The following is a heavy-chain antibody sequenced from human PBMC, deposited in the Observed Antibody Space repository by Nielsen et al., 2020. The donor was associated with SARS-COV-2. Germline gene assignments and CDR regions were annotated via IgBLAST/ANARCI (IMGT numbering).Heavy chain of an antibody. CDR2: ISGSGGSA. J-gene: IGHJ5*02. CDR1: GFTFSSYA. Sequence: GGSLRLSCAASGFTFSSYAMSWVRQAPGKGLEWVSSISGSGGSAFYADSVKGRFTISRDNSKNTLNLQMNSLRAEDTAIYYCARVNHSSISAWGQGTVVTVSS. CDR3: ARVNHSSISA. D-gene: IGHD3-22*01. V-gene: IGHV3-23*01.